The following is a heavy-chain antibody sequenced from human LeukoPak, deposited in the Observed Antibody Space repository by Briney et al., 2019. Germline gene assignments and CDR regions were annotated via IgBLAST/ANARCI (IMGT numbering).Heavy chain of an antibody. Sequence: SETLSLTCAVSSGSINSSNWWSWVRQPPGKGLEWIGEIYPSGSTNYNPSLKSRLSISVDTSKNQFSLKLSSVTAADTAVYYCAGLIRPGWFDPWGQGTLVTVSS. D-gene: IGHD1-14*01. J-gene: IGHJ5*02. V-gene: IGHV4-4*02. CDR1: SGSINSSNW. CDR2: IYPSGST. CDR3: AGLIRPGWFDP.